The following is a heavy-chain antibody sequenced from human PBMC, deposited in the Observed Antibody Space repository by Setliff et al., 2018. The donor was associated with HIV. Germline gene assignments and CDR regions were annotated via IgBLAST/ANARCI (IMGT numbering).Heavy chain of an antibody. CDR2: LIPIFGTP. Sequence: SVKVPCKASGGTFRSYAMSWVRQAPGQGLEWMGGLIPIFGTPNYAQKFLGRVTITADEATSTAYMELSNLRSDDTAVYYCARRGGNGDYPLYFDYWGQGTLVTVSS. CDR1: GGTFRSYA. V-gene: IGHV1-69*13. CDR3: ARRGGNGDYPLYFDY. D-gene: IGHD4-17*01. J-gene: IGHJ4*02.